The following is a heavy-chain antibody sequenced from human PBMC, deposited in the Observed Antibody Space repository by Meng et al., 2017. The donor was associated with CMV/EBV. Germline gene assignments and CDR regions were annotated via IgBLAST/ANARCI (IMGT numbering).Heavy chain of an antibody. Sequence: GESLKIPCAASGFTFSSYAMHWVRQAPGKGLEWVAVISYDGSNKYYADSVKGRFTISRDNSKNTLYLQMNSLSAEDTAVYYCARDLRYCSSTSCYTIHYYYGMDVWGQGTTVTVSS. CDR2: ISYDGSNK. D-gene: IGHD2-2*02. V-gene: IGHV3-30*04. CDR3: ARDLRYCSSTSCYTIHYYYGMDV. CDR1: GFTFSSYA. J-gene: IGHJ6*02.